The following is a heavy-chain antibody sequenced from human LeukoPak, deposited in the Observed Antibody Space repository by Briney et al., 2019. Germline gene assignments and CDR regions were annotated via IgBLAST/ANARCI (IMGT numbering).Heavy chain of an antibody. D-gene: IGHD6-13*01. CDR3: AREVGAGIAAARRMDV. CDR2: IIPIFGTA. CDR1: GGTFSSYA. J-gene: IGHJ6*04. V-gene: IGHV1-69*06. Sequence: ASVKVSCKASGGTFSSYAISWVRQAPGQGLEWMGGIIPIFGTANYAQKFQGRVTITADKSTSTAYMELSSLRSEDTAVYYCAREVGAGIAAARRMDVWGKGTTVTVSS.